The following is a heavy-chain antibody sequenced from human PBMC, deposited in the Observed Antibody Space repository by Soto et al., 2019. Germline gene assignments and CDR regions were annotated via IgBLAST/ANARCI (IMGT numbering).Heavy chain of an antibody. CDR2: IYHSGST. CDR3: ARGLGVYCSGGSCYPGSWFDP. CDR1: GGSISSSNW. D-gene: IGHD2-15*01. V-gene: IGHV4-4*02. Sequence: PSETLSLTCAVSGGSISSSNWWSWVRQPPGKGLEWIGEIYHSGSTNYNPSLKSRVTISVDKSKNQFSLKLSSVTAADTAVYYCARGLGVYCSGGSCYPGSWFDPWGQGTLVTVS. J-gene: IGHJ5*02.